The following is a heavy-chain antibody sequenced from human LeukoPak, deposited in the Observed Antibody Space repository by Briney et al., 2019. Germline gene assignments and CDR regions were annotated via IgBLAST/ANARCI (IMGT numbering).Heavy chain of an antibody. V-gene: IGHV1-46*01. D-gene: IGHD3-10*01. CDR1: GYTFTIYY. CDR3: ARDRVTMVRGVISAFDI. CDR2: INPSGGST. Sequence: ASVKVSFKASGYTFTIYYMHWVRQAPGQGLEWMGIINPSGGSTSYAQKFQGRVTMTRDTSTSTVYMELSSLRSEDTAVYYCARDRVTMVRGVISAFDIWGQGTMVTVSS. J-gene: IGHJ3*02.